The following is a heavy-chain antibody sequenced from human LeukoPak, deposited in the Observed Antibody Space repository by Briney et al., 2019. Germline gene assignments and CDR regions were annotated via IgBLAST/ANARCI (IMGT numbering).Heavy chain of an antibody. V-gene: IGHV3-21*04. CDR1: GFTFSSYS. J-gene: IGHJ5*02. D-gene: IGHD6-13*01. CDR3: ARFGAAGVRGNWFDP. Sequence: PGGSLRLSCAASGFTFSSYSMNWVRQAPGKGLEWVSSISSSSSYIYYADSVKGRFTISRDNSKNTLYLQMNSLRAEDTAVYYCARFGAAGVRGNWFDPWGQGTLVTVSS. CDR2: ISSSSSYI.